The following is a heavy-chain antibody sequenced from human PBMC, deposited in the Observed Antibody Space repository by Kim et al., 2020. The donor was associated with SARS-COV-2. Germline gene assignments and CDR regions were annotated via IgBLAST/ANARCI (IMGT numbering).Heavy chain of an antibody. CDR1: GGSISSGGYY. V-gene: IGHV4-31*03. Sequence: SETLSLTCTVSGGSISSGGYYWSWIRQHPGKGLEWIGYIYYSGSTYYNPSLKSRVTISVDTSKNQFSLKLSSVTAADTAVYYCARGNDSSGYSGPLDYWGQGTLVTVSS. CDR2: IYYSGST. CDR3: ARGNDSSGYSGPLDY. D-gene: IGHD3-22*01. J-gene: IGHJ4*02.